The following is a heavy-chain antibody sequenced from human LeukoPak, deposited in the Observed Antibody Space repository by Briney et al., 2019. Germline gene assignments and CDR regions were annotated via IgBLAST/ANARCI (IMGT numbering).Heavy chain of an antibody. D-gene: IGHD2-2*01. CDR3: ARDRTSTNWFDP. Sequence: ASVKVSCKAFGYTFTDYYIHWVRQAPGQGLEWMGRINPNSGGTNYAQKFQGRVTLTRDTSITTAYMDLSRLTSDDTAVYYCARDRTSTNWFDPWGQGTLATVSS. J-gene: IGHJ5*02. CDR1: GYTFTDYY. V-gene: IGHV1-2*06. CDR2: INPNSGGT.